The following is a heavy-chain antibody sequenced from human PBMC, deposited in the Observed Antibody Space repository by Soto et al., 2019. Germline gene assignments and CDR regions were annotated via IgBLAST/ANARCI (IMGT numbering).Heavy chain of an antibody. Sequence: ASVKVSCKASGYTFTGYYMHWVRQAPGQGLEWMGWINPNSGGTNYAQKFQGRVTMTRDTSISTAYMELSRLRSDDTAVYYCAREQWLGEDYYYGMDVWGQGTTVTVPS. J-gene: IGHJ6*02. CDR1: GYTFTGYY. CDR2: INPNSGGT. V-gene: IGHV1-2*02. CDR3: AREQWLGEDYYYGMDV. D-gene: IGHD6-19*01.